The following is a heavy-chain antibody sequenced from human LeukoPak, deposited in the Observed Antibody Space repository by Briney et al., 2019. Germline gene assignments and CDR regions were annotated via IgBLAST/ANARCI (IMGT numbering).Heavy chain of an antibody. Sequence: SVKVSRKASGGTFSSYAISWVRQAPGQGLEWMGRIIPIFGTANYAQKFQGRVTITTDESTSTAYIELSSLRSEDTAVYYCARDGTYYYDSSGYYYFDYWGQGTLVTVSS. V-gene: IGHV1-69*05. CDR3: ARDGTYYYDSSGYYYFDY. CDR2: IIPIFGTA. J-gene: IGHJ4*02. D-gene: IGHD3-22*01. CDR1: GGTFSSYA.